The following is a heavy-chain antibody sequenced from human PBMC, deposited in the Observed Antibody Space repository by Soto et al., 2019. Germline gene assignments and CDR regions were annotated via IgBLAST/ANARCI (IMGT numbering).Heavy chain of an antibody. CDR3: ARLATVTYIDY. J-gene: IGHJ4*02. D-gene: IGHD4-17*01. CDR1: GGSISSYY. CDR2: IYYSGST. V-gene: IGHV4-59*08. Sequence: SETLSLTCTVSGGSISSYYLSWIRQPPGKGLEWIGYIYYSGSTNYNPSLKSRVTISVDTSKNQFSLKLSSVTAADTAVYYCARLATVTYIDYWGQGTLVTVSS.